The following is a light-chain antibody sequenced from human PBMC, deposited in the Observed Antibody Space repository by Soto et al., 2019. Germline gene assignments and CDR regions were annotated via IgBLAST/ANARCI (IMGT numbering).Light chain of an antibody. J-gene: IGLJ1*01. CDR3: QSYDSRLSAYV. CDR2: SNN. Sequence: QSVLTQPPSVSGAPGQRVTISCTGSNSNIGAGYDVHWYLQLPGTAPKLLVYSNNNRPSGVPDRFSGSKSGTSASLAITGLQVEDEDDYYCQSYDSRLSAYVFGTGTKVTVL. CDR1: NSNIGAGYD. V-gene: IGLV1-40*01.